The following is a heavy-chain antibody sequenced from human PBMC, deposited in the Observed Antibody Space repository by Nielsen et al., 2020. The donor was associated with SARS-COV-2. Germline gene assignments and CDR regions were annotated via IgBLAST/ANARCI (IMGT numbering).Heavy chain of an antibody. V-gene: IGHV3-30*04. J-gene: IGHJ6*02. CDR1: GFTFSSYA. CDR3: ARASNSSSWYSPYYYYYGMDV. D-gene: IGHD6-13*01. Sequence: GESLKISCAASGFTFSSYAMHWVRQAPGKGLEWVAVISYDGSNKYYADSVKGRFTISRDNPKNTLYLQMNSLRAEDTAVYYCARASNSSSWYSPYYYYYGMDVWGQGTTVTVSS. CDR2: ISYDGSNK.